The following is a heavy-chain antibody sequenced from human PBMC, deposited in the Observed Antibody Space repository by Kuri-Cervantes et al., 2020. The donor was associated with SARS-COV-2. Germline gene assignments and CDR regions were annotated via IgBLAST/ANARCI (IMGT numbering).Heavy chain of an antibody. CDR1: GGSFSGYY. CDR2: INHSGST. V-gene: IGHV4-34*01. D-gene: IGHD2-2*01. J-gene: IGHJ4*02. CDR3: AGGRRGVPATVFDY. Sequence: GSLRLSCAVYGGSFSGYYWSWIRQPPGKGLEWIGEINHSGSTNYNPSLKSRVTISVDTSKNQFSLELSSVTAADTAVYYCAGGRRGVPATVFDYWGQGTLVTVSS.